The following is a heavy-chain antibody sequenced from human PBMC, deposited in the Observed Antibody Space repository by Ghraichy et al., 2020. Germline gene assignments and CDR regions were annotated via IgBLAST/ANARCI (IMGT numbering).Heavy chain of an antibody. CDR2: IYYSGST. J-gene: IGHJ6*02. CDR3: ARQSTRTGYSSGWGPYYYYGMDV. CDR1: GGSISSSSYY. V-gene: IGHV4-39*01. D-gene: IGHD6-19*01. Sequence: SETLSLTCTVSGGSISSSSYYWGWIRQPPGKGLEWIGSIYYSGSTYYNPSLKSRVTISVDTSKNQFSLKLSSVTAADTAVYYCARQSTRTGYSSGWGPYYYYGMDVWGQGTTVTVSS.